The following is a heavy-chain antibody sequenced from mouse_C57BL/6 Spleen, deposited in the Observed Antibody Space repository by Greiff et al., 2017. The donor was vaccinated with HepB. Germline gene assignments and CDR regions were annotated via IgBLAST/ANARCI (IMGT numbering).Heavy chain of an antibody. Sequence: EVMLVESEGGLVQPGSSMKLSCTASGFTFSDYYMAWVRQVPEKGLEWVANINYDGSSTYYLDSLKSRFIISRDNAKNILYLQMSSLKSEDTATYYCARGEIYYGYDEGFAYWGQGTLVTVSA. CDR3: ARGEIYYGYDEGFAY. D-gene: IGHD2-2*01. CDR2: INYDGSST. CDR1: GFTFSDYY. J-gene: IGHJ3*01. V-gene: IGHV5-16*01.